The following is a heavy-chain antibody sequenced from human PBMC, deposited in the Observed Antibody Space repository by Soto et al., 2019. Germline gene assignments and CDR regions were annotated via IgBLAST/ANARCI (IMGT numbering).Heavy chain of an antibody. CDR1: GGSFSGYY. V-gene: IGHV4-34*09. D-gene: IGHD3-16*01. CDR3: ARDRVMLTFGGASEEWGIDS. CDR2: INHSGST. J-gene: IGHJ4*02. Sequence: PSETLSLTCAVYGGSFSGYYWSWTRQPPGKGLEWIGEINHSGSTNYNPSLKSRVAISVDTSKNQFSLKLNSVTAADTAVYYCARDRVMLTFGGASEEWGIDSWGPGTLVTVSS.